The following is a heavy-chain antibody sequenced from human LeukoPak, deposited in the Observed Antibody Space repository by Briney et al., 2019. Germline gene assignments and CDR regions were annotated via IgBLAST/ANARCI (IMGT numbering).Heavy chain of an antibody. CDR1: GFTFSSYS. Sequence: PGGSLRLSCAASGFTFSSYSMNWVRQAPGKGLEWVSSISSSSSYIYYADSVKGRFTISRDNAKNSLYLQMNSLRAEDTAVYYCARDWGAGVWLQFQSGALDIWGQGTMVTVSS. J-gene: IGHJ3*02. V-gene: IGHV3-21*01. CDR2: ISSSSSYI. D-gene: IGHD5-24*01. CDR3: ARDWGAGVWLQFQSGALDI.